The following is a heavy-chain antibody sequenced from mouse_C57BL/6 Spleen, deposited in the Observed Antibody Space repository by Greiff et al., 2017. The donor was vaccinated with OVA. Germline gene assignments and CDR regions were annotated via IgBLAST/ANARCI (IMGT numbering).Heavy chain of an antibody. Sequence: VQLQQSGPELVKPGASVKISCKASGYSFTDYNMNWVKQSPGQSLEWIGVINPNYGTTSYNQKFKGKATLTVDQSSNTAYMQLNSLTSEDSAVYDGARSDYYGSGGAYWGQGTTLTVSS. CDR2: INPNYGTT. J-gene: IGHJ2*01. D-gene: IGHD1-1*01. CDR1: GYSFTDYN. V-gene: IGHV1-39*01. CDR3: ARSDYYGSGGAY.